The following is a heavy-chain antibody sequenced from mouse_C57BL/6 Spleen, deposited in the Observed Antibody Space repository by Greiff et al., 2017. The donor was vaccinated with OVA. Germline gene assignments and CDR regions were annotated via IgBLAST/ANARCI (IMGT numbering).Heavy chain of an antibody. CDR3: TRSGPRAYYCDY. Sequence: QVQLKESGAELVRPGASVTLSCKASGYTFTDYEMHWVKQTPVHGLEWIGAIYPETGVTAYNQQFKGKAILTADKSSSTAYMELRSLTSEDSAVDYCTRSGPRAYYCDYWGKGTTRTGSS. CDR2: IYPETGVT. D-gene: IGHD3-2*02. V-gene: IGHV1-15*01. J-gene: IGHJ2*01. CDR1: GYTFTDYE.